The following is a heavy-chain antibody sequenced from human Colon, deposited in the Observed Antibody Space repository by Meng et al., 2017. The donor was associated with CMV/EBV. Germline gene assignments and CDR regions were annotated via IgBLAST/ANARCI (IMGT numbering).Heavy chain of an antibody. CDR3: AKDHGEHLYDRNAYYHDY. J-gene: IGHJ4*02. D-gene: IGHD3-22*01. CDR2: ISGTGASS. CDR1: GFSFSDYA. Sequence: GESLKISCVAAGFSFSDYAMSWVRQAPGRGLEWVAAISGTGASSYYTDSVKGRFTISRDNPKNSLYLQMNSLRAEDTAVYYCAKDHGEHLYDRNAYYHDYWGQGTLVTVSS. V-gene: IGHV3-23*01.